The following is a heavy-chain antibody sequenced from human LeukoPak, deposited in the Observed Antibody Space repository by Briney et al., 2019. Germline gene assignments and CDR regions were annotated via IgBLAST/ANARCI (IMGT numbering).Heavy chain of an antibody. D-gene: IGHD2-2*01. CDR3: ARGRTYCSSTSCSYYFDY. CDR1: GFTFSSYW. V-gene: IGHV3-74*01. J-gene: IGHJ4*02. Sequence: GGSLRLSCAASGFTFSSYWMHWVRQAPGKWLVWVSRINSDGSSTSYADSVKGRFTISRDNAKNTLYLQMNSLRAEDTAVYYCARGRTYCSSTSCSYYFDYWGQGTLVTVSS. CDR2: INSDGSST.